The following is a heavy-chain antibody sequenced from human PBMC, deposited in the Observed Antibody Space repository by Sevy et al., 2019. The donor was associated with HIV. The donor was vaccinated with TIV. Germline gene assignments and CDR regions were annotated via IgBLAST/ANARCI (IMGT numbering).Heavy chain of an antibody. D-gene: IGHD3-3*01. CDR2: IWYDGSHK. V-gene: IGHV3-33*01. J-gene: IGHJ6*02. Sequence: GGSLRLSCVASGFTLSSHGMHWVRQAPGKGLEWVSLIWYDGSHKFYADSVEGRFTISRDNSKNTLYLQMYSLRAEDTAVYYCARTFDFWSTYYTCSYYYYGMDVWGQGTTVTVSS. CDR1: GFTLSSHG. CDR3: ARTFDFWSTYYTCSYYYYGMDV.